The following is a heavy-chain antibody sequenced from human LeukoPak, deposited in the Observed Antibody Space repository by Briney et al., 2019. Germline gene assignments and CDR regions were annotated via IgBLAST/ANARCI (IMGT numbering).Heavy chain of an antibody. CDR2: ISSSSSTI. J-gene: IGHJ5*02. V-gene: IGHV3-48*01. CDR3: ARSLYYDILTGYYEKNWFDP. D-gene: IGHD3-9*01. Sequence: PGGSLRLSCAASGFTFSSYSMNWVRQAPGKGLEWVSYISSSSSTIYYADSVKGRFTISRDNAKNSLYLQMNSLRAEDTAVYYCARSLYYDILTGYYEKNWFDPWGQGTLVTVSS. CDR1: GFTFSSYS.